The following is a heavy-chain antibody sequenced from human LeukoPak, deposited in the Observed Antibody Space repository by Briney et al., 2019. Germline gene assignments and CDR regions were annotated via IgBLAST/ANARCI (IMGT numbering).Heavy chain of an antibody. V-gene: IGHV3-21*01. CDR2: ISSSSSYI. Sequence: GGSLRLSCAASGFTFSSYSMNWVRQAPGKGLEWVSSISSSSSYIYYADSVKGRFTISRDNAKNSLYLQMNSLRAEDTAVYYCARVGPAGGCFDYWGQGTLVTVSS. D-gene: IGHD1-26*01. J-gene: IGHJ4*02. CDR3: ARVGPAGGCFDY. CDR1: GFTFSSYS.